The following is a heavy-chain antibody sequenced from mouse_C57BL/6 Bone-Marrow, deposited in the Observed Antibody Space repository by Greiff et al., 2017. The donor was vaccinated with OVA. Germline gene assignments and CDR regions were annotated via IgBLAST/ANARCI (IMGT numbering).Heavy chain of an antibody. CDR1: GFNIKDDY. CDR3: TTHITTVVADY. V-gene: IGHV14-4*01. Sequence: EVQRVESGAELVRPGASVKLSCTASGFNIKDDYMHWVKQRPEQGLEWIGWIDPENGDTEYASKFQGKATITADTSSNTAYLQLSSLTSEDTAVYYCTTHITTVVADYWGQGTTLTVSS. J-gene: IGHJ2*01. D-gene: IGHD1-1*01. CDR2: IDPENGDT.